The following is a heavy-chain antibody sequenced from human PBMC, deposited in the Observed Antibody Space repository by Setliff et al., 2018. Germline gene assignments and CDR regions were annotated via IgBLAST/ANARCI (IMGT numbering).Heavy chain of an antibody. CDR1: GGSISSYY. J-gene: IGHJ5*02. V-gene: IGHV4-59*01. Sequence: SETLSLTCTVSGGSISSYYWSRIRQPPGKGLEWIGYIYYSGSTNYNPSLKSRVTISVDTSKNQFSLKLSSVTAADTAVYYCARWVPENWFDPWGQGTLVTVSS. CDR3: ARWVPENWFDP. CDR2: IYYSGST.